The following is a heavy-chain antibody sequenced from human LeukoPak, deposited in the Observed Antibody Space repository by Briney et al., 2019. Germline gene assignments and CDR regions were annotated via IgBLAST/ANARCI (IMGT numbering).Heavy chain of an antibody. CDR3: ARGGGDCYTCFDY. J-gene: IGHJ4*02. Sequence: GGSLRLSCAASRFTFSSYAMNWVRQAPGKGLEWVSYISSSGSTIYYADSVKGRFTISRDNAKNSLYLQMNSLRAEDTAVYYCARGGGDCYTCFDYWGQGTLVTVSS. CDR2: ISSSGSTI. CDR1: RFTFSSYA. D-gene: IGHD2-21*02. V-gene: IGHV3-48*03.